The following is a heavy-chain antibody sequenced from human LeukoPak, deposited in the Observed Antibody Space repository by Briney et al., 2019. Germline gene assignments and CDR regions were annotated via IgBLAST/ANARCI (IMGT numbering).Heavy chain of an antibody. J-gene: IGHJ3*02. CDR2: ISYDGSNK. Sequence: GRSLRLSCAASGFTFSSYGMHWVRQAPGKGLEWVAVISYDGSNKYYADSVKGRFTISRDNSKNTLYLQMNSLRAEDTAVYYCAKLPTTYYYDSSGRNGAFVIWGQGTMVTVSS. V-gene: IGHV3-30*18. CDR3: AKLPTTYYYDSSGRNGAFVI. D-gene: IGHD3-22*01. CDR1: GFTFSSYG.